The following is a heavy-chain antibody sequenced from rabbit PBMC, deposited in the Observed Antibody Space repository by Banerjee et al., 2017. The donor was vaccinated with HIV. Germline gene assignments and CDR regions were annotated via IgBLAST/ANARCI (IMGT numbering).Heavy chain of an antibody. V-gene: IGHV1S45*01. D-gene: IGHD8-1*01. Sequence: QEQLVESGGGLVQPEGSLTLACTASGFSFSDIYFISWVRQAPGKGLEWIACIYTGSSGSTYYANWAKGRFTITRSTSLNTVTLQLNSLTAADTATYFCARDTGSSFSSYGMDLRGPGTLVTVS. CDR1: GFSFSDIYF. CDR2: IYTGSSGST. J-gene: IGHJ6*01. CDR3: ARDTGSSFSSYGMDL.